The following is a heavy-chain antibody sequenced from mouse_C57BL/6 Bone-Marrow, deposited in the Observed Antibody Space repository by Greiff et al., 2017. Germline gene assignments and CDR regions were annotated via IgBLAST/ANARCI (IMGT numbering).Heavy chain of an antibody. J-gene: IGHJ3*01. CDR1: GYAFTNYL. D-gene: IGHD1-1*01. CDR3: ARGGPYWAY. Sequence: QVQLQQSGAELVRPGTSVKVSCKASGYAFTNYLIEWVKQRPGQGLEWIGVINPGSGGTNYNEKFKGKATLTADKSSSTAYMQLSSLTSEDSAVYFCARGGPYWAYWGQGTLVTVSA. V-gene: IGHV1-54*01. CDR2: INPGSGGT.